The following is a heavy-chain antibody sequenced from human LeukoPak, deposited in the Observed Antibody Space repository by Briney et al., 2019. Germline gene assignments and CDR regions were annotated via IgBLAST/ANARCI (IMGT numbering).Heavy chain of an antibody. V-gene: IGHV4-30-2*01. CDR2: IYHSGST. J-gene: IGHJ3*02. D-gene: IGHD1-14*01. CDR3: ARDRAPVFSI. Sequence: SETLSLTCTVSGGSISSGGYYWSWIRQPPGKGLEWIGYIYHSGSTYYNPSLKSRVTISVDRSKNQFSLKLSSVTAADTAVYYCARDRAPVFSIWGQGTMVTVSS. CDR1: GGSISSGGYY.